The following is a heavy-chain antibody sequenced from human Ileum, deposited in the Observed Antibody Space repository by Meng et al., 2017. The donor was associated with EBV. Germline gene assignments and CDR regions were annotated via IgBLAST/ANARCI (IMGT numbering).Heavy chain of an antibody. CDR1: GGSISSSNYC. J-gene: IGHJ4*02. CDR3: AMGPDYAKTGY. D-gene: IGHD4-17*01. Sequence: QLLLHESGPGLVKPSGTLSLTCSVSGGSISSSNYCWGWIRQPPGKGLEWIQSICYTDYTYYNPSLKRRVTISADKSKNQFSLRLNSLTAADTAVYYCAMGPDYAKTGYWGQGTLVTVSS. V-gene: IGHV4-39*01. CDR2: ICYTDYT.